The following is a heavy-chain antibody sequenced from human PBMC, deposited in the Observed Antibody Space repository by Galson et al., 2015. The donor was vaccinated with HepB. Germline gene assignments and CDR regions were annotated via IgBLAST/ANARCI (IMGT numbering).Heavy chain of an antibody. D-gene: IGHD1-26*01. CDR3: ARVTYSGSYDVCFDY. Sequence: SVKVSCKVSGYTFTSYAMHWVRQAPGQRLEWMGWINAGNGNTKYSQKFQGRVTITRDTSASTAYMELSSLRSEDTAVYYCARVTYSGSYDVCFDYWGQGTLVTVSS. CDR1: GYTFTSYA. V-gene: IGHV1-3*01. CDR2: INAGNGNT. J-gene: IGHJ4*02.